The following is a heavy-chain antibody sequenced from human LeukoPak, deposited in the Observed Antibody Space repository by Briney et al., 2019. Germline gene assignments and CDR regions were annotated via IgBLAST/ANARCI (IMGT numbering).Heavy chain of an antibody. D-gene: IGHD3-3*01. CDR3: ASGPDFYMDV. J-gene: IGHJ6*03. CDR1: GGSISSNY. CDR2: IYYSGRT. Sequence: PSETLSLTCTISGGSISSNYWSWIRQPPGKGLEWIGYIYYSGRTKNNPSLKSRVTISVDTSKNQLSLKLSSVTAADTAVYYCASGPDFYMDVWGKGTTVTVSS. V-gene: IGHV4-59*01.